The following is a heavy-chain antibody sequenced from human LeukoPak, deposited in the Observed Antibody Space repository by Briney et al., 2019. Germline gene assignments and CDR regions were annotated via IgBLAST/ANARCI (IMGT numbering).Heavy chain of an antibody. D-gene: IGHD4-17*01. CDR3: ARDPDYGDPD. V-gene: IGHV3-11*01. CDR2: ITSSGTTS. Sequence: PGGSLRLSCTASGFTFSVHYMSWFRLSPGKGLEWLSYITSSGTTSDYADSVKGRFTISRDNAKNSMYLQINSLKPEDTAVYYCARDPDYGDPDWGQGTLVTVSS. CDR1: GFTFSVHY. J-gene: IGHJ4*02.